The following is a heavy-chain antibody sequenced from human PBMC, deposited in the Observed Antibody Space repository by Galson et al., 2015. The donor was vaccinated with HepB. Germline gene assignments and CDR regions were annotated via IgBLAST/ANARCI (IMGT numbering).Heavy chain of an antibody. CDR2: ISYDGSNK. CDR1: GFTFSSYA. J-gene: IGHJ3*02. V-gene: IGHV3-30-3*01. CDR3: ARDLSSVVVAAISGAFDI. D-gene: IGHD2-15*01. Sequence: SLRLSCAASGFTFSSYAMHWVRQAPGKGLEWVAVISYDGSNKYYADSVKGRFTISRDNSKNTLYLQMNSLRAEDTAVYYCARDLSSVVVAAISGAFDIWGQGTMVTVSS.